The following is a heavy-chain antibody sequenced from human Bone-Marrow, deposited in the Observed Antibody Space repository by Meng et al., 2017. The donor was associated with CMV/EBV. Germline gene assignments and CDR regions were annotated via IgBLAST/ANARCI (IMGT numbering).Heavy chain of an antibody. Sequence: ASVKVSCKASGYTFTSYGISWVRQAPGQGLEWMGWISAYNGNTIYAQKFQGRVTMTRDTSTSTVYMELSSLRSEDTAVYYCARDYIVVVPAAINDYYYYGMDVWGQGTTVTVSS. CDR1: GYTFTSYG. CDR2: ISAYNGNT. V-gene: IGHV1-18*01. J-gene: IGHJ6*02. CDR3: ARDYIVVVPAAINDYYYYGMDV. D-gene: IGHD2-2*02.